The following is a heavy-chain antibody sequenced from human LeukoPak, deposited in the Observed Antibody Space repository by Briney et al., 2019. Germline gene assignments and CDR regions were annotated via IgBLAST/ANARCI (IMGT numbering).Heavy chain of an antibody. V-gene: IGHV4-39*01. J-gene: IGHJ4*02. CDR3: ARHQAYYDSSGTYYFDY. CDR2: IYYSGST. CDR1: GGSISSSSYS. Sequence: SETLSLTCTVSGGSISSSSYSWGWIRQPPGKGLEWIGSIYYSGSTYYNPSLKSRVTISVDTSKNQFSLKLSSVTAADTAVYYCARHQAYYDSSGTYYFDYWGQGTLVTVSS. D-gene: IGHD3-22*01.